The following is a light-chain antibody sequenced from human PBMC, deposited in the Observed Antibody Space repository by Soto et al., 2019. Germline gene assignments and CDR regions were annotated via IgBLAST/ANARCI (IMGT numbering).Light chain of an antibody. CDR3: QQYATSPLT. J-gene: IGKJ4*01. Sequence: IVMTQSPGTLSLSPGEGATLSCRASRSVNSNYLAWYQQKPGQAPSLLTYGASSRATDVPDRFSASGSGTDFTLTISRLEPEDFALYYCQQYATSPLTFGGGTKVDIK. CDR1: RSVNSNY. CDR2: GAS. V-gene: IGKV3-20*01.